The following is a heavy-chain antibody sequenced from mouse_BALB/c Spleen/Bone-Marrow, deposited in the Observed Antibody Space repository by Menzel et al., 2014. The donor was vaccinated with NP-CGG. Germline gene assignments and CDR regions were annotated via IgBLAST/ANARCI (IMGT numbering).Heavy chain of an antibody. CDR2: IHYSGST. V-gene: IGHV3-1*02. CDR1: GYSITSGYS. CDR3: ARSTTVVVDY. Sequence: EVKVVESGPDLVKPSQSLSLTCTVTGYSITSGYSWHWIRQVPGNKLEWMGYIHYSGSTNYNPSLKSRTSITRDTSKNQFFLQLNSVTTEDTATYYCARSTTVVVDYWGQGTTLTVSS. D-gene: IGHD1-1*01. J-gene: IGHJ2*01.